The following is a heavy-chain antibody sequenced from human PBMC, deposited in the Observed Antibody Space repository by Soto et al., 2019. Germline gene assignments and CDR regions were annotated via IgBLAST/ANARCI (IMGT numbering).Heavy chain of an antibody. CDR1: GGSISNSNW. V-gene: IGHV4-4*02. J-gene: IGHJ4*02. CDR3: ARDEYDSRLLDY. CDR2: IYHSGST. D-gene: IGHD3-22*01. Sequence: SETLSLTCAVSGGSISNSNWLRWVPQPPGKGLEWIGEIYHSGSTNYNPSLKSRGTISVDKYKNQFSLKLSSVNAADTAVYYCARDEYDSRLLDYWGQGTLVTVSS.